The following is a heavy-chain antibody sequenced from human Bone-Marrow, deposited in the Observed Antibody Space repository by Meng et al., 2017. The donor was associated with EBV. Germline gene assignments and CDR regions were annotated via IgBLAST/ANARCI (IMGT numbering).Heavy chain of an antibody. CDR3: ARDCVAVAGDFGFDP. J-gene: IGHJ5*02. CDR1: GFTFSSYG. D-gene: IGHD6-19*01. Sequence: QVQLVESGXGVVQPXRSLRLSCAASGFTFSSYGMHWVRQAPGKGLEWVAVIWYDGSNKYYADSVKGRFTISRDNSKNTLYLQMNSLRAEDTAVYYCARDCVAVAGDFGFDPWGQGTLVTVSS. CDR2: IWYDGSNK. V-gene: IGHV3-33*01.